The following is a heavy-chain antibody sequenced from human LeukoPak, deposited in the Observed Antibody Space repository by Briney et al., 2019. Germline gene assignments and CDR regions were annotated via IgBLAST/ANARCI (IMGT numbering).Heavy chain of an antibody. CDR1: GGTFTSYA. Sequence: GASVKVSCKASGGTFTSYAISWVRQAPGQGLEWMGGIIPIFGTANYAQKFQGRVTITTDESTSTAYMELSSLRSEDTAVYYCARRLPLYYYDSSDDNWFDPWGQGTLVTVSS. J-gene: IGHJ5*02. CDR2: IIPIFGTA. CDR3: ARRLPLYYYDSSDDNWFDP. V-gene: IGHV1-69*05. D-gene: IGHD3-22*01.